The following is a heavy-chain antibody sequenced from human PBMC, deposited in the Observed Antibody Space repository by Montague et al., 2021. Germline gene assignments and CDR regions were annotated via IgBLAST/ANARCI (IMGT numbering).Heavy chain of an antibody. J-gene: IGHJ4*02. Sequence: TLSLTYSVSGGSISSGGFYWSWIRQHPGKGPEWIGSIYDSGSTNFNPSLKSRLTLSRDTSKNQVSLRLTSVTAAETAVYYCARSGGYCSGGRCDTFDXWGQGTLVTVSS. CDR2: IYDSGST. V-gene: IGHV4-31*03. CDR3: ARSGGYCSGGRCDTFDX. D-gene: IGHD2-15*01. CDR1: GGSISSGGFY.